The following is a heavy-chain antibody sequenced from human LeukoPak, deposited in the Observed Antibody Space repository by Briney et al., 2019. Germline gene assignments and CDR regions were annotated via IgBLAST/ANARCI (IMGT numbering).Heavy chain of an antibody. J-gene: IGHJ6*02. Sequence: GGSLRLSCAASGFTFSSYDMHWVRQATGKGLEWVSAIGTAGDTYYPGSVKGRFTISRENAKNSLYLQMNSLRAGDTAVYYSARESGYSGYRHGMDVWGQGTTVTVSS. V-gene: IGHV3-13*01. CDR1: GFTFSSYD. CDR2: IGTAGDT. CDR3: ARESGYSGYRHGMDV. D-gene: IGHD5-12*01.